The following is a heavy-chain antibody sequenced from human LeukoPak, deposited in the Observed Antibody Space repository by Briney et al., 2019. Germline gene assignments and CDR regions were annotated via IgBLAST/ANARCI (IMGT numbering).Heavy chain of an antibody. CDR3: ARGCGGGPGCYILDY. CDR2: IWSDGSNE. D-gene: IGHD2-15*01. J-gene: IGHJ4*02. Sequence: GGSLRLSCAASGFAFSSFGMHWVRQAPGKGLEWVAIIWSDGSNEVYIESVKGRFTISRDNSKNTLYLHMNSLRGEDTAMYFCARGCGGGPGCYILDYWGQGTLVTVSS. V-gene: IGHV3-33*01. CDR1: GFAFSSFG.